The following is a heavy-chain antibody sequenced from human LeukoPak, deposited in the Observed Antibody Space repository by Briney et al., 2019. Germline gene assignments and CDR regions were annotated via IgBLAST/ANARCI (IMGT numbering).Heavy chain of an antibody. D-gene: IGHD3-22*01. V-gene: IGHV3-23*01. Sequence: GGSLRLSCAASGFTFSSYAMSWVRQAPGKGLEWVSAISGSGGSTYYADSVKGRFTISRDNSKNTLYLQMNSLRAEDTAVYYCAKDKVPYDSSGYPLDYWGQGTLVTVSS. CDR2: ISGSGGST. CDR1: GFTFSSYA. J-gene: IGHJ4*02. CDR3: AKDKVPYDSSGYPLDY.